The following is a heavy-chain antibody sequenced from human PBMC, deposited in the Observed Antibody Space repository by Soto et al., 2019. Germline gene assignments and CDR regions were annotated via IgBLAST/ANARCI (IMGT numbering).Heavy chain of an antibody. Sequence: PVGPQSLSGTASGFTFSSYSMHWVRQAPGKGLEWVSYISSSGSTIYYADSVKGRFTISRDNAKNSLYLQMNSLRAEDTAVYYCAREGPYSRHVDYWGQGTLVTVSS. V-gene: IGHV3-48*04. J-gene: IGHJ4*02. CDR3: AREGPYSRHVDY. CDR1: GFTFSSYS. D-gene: IGHD6-13*01. CDR2: ISSSGSTI.